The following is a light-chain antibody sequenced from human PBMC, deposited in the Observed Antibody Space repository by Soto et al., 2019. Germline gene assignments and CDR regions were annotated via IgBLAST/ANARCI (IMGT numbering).Light chain of an antibody. CDR2: GAS. CDR1: QSVSSN. Sequence: EIVMAQSPATLSVSPGERATLSFRASQSVSSNLAWYQQKPVQAPRLLIYGASSRANGIPDRFSGSGSGTEFTLTISRLEPEDFAVYYCQQYGSSLITFGQGTRLEIK. J-gene: IGKJ5*01. CDR3: QQYGSSLIT. V-gene: IGKV3-20*01.